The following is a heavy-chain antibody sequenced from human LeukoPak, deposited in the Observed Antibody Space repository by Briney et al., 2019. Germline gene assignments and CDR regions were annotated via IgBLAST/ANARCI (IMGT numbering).Heavy chain of an antibody. V-gene: IGHV3-7*01. D-gene: IGHD4-23*01. J-gene: IGHJ3*02. Sequence: GGSLRLSCAASGFTFSTYWMTWVRQAPGKGLEWVANIKQDGSEKYYVDSVKGRFTISRDNAKNSLYLQMNSLRVEDTAVYYCARDQISRWMGALDIWGQGTMVTVSS. CDR1: GFTFSTYW. CDR3: ARDQISRWMGALDI. CDR2: IKQDGSEK.